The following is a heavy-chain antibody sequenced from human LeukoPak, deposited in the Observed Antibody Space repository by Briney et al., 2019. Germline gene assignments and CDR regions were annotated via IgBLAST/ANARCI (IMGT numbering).Heavy chain of an antibody. CDR2: INQDGSAK. V-gene: IGHV3-7*05. CDR1: GFLFSNSW. Sequence: PGGSLRLSCADSGFLFSNSWMAWVRQAPGRGLEWLANINQDGSAKTCVDSVKGRFTISRDNAKNSLYLQMNFLRAEDTAVYYCARGLPRIGAFFDYWGQGAPVTVSS. CDR3: ARGLPRIGAFFDY. J-gene: IGHJ4*02.